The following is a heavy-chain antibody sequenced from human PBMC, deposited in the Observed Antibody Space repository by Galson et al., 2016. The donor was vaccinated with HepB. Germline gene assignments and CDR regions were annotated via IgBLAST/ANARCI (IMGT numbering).Heavy chain of an antibody. CDR2: ISYDGGTK. CDR3: AKDEEGDLLHYFDS. Sequence: SLRLSCAASGLRLNSYGMHWVRQAPGKGLEWVASISYDGGTKYYTESVKGRFTISRDNSEDTVYLQMSSLRAEDTAVYYCAKDEEGDLLHYFDSWGQGTLVTVSS. J-gene: IGHJ4*02. CDR1: GLRLNSYG. V-gene: IGHV3-30*18. D-gene: IGHD3-16*01.